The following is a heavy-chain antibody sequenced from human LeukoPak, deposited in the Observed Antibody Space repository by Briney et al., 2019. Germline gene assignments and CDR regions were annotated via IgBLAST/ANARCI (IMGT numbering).Heavy chain of an antibody. CDR1: GFTFSDYY. V-gene: IGHV3-11*04. Sequence: GGSLRLSCAASGFTFSDYYMSWIRQAPGKGLEWVSYISSSSSTIYYADSVKGRFTISRDNSKNTLYLQMNSLRAEDTAVYYCARDGPGEVRGVTLGYWGQGTLVTVSS. J-gene: IGHJ4*02. CDR3: ARDGPGEVRGVTLGY. D-gene: IGHD3-10*01. CDR2: ISSSSSTI.